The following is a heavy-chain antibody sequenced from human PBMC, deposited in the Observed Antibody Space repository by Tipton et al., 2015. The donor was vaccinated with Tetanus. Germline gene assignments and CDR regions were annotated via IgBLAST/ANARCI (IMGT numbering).Heavy chain of an antibody. CDR2: IWYDGSNK. J-gene: IGHJ2*01. CDR3: ARDIAIVRARDWYFDV. D-gene: IGHD2/OR15-2a*01. CDR1: GFTFRSYG. V-gene: IGHV3-33*01. Sequence: RSLRLSCAASGFTFRSYGMHWVRQAPGKGLEWVALIWYDGSNKNYADSVKGRFTISRDNSKNTLYLQMNSLSAEDTAVYYCARDIAIVRARDWYFDVWGRGTLVTVPS.